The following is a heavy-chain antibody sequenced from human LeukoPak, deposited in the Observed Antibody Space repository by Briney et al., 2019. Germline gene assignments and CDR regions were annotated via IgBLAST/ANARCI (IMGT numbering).Heavy chain of an antibody. J-gene: IGHJ3*02. D-gene: IGHD3-22*01. Sequence: PSETLSLTCTVSGGSISSYYWSWIRQPAGKGLEWIGRIYTSGSTNYNPSLKSRVTMSVDTSKNQFSLKLSSVTAADTAAYYCARERYYYDSSGYYYETFDAFDIWGQGTMVTVSS. V-gene: IGHV4-4*07. CDR1: GGSISSYY. CDR2: IYTSGST. CDR3: ARERYYYDSSGYYYETFDAFDI.